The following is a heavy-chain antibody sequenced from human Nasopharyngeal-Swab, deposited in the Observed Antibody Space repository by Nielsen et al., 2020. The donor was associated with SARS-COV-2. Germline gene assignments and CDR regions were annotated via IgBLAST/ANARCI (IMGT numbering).Heavy chain of an antibody. J-gene: IGHJ4*02. Sequence: SETLSITCTVSGGSISSGGYYWSWIRQHPGKGLEWIGYIYYSGSTYYNPSLKSRVTISVDTSKNQFSLKLSSVTAADTAVYYCARERGYSGYDRAVDYWGQGTLVTVSS. CDR1: GGSISSGGYY. V-gene: IGHV4-31*03. CDR3: ARERGYSGYDRAVDY. D-gene: IGHD5-12*01. CDR2: IYYSGST.